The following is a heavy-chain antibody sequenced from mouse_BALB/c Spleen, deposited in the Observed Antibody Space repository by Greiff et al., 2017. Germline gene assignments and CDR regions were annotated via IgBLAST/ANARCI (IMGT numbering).Heavy chain of an antibody. D-gene: IGHD1-1*01. J-gene: IGHJ2*01. CDR3: ARDPSYGSSYVGFDY. CDR2: INSNGGST. V-gene: IGHV5-6-3*01. Sequence: DVHLVESGGGLVQPGGSLKLSCAASGFTFSSYGMSWVRQTPDKRLELVATINSNGGSTYYPDSVKGRFTISRDNAKNTLYLQMSSLKSEDTAMYYCARDPSYGSSYVGFDYWGQGTTLTVSS. CDR1: GFTFSSYG.